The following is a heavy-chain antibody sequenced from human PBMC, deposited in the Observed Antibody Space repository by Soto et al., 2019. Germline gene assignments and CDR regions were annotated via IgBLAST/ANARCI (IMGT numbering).Heavy chain of an antibody. J-gene: IGHJ5*02. D-gene: IGHD2-2*01. CDR1: GGTFSSYT. CDR3: AREVVPARGWFDP. Sequence: ASVKVSCKASGGTFSSYTISWVRQAPGQGLEWMGRIIPILGIANYAQKFQGRVTITADKSTSTAYMELSSLRSEDTAVYYCAREVVPARGWFDPWGQGTLVTVSS. V-gene: IGHV1-69*02. CDR2: IIPILGIA.